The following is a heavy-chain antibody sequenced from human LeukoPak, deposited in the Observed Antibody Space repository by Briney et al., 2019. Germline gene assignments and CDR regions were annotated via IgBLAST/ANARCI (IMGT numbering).Heavy chain of an antibody. CDR1: GYTLTELS. CDR3: ACGSSWYDA. Sequence: ASVKVTCKVSGYTLTELSMHWVRQAPGKGLEWMGGFDTEDGETIYAQKFQGRVNMTEDTSTDTAYMELSSLGSEDTAVYYCACGSSWYDAWGQGTLVTVSS. V-gene: IGHV1-24*01. D-gene: IGHD6-13*01. J-gene: IGHJ5*02. CDR2: FDTEDGET.